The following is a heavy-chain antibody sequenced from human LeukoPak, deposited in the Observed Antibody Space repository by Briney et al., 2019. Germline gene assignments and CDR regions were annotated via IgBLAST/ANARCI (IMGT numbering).Heavy chain of an antibody. J-gene: IGHJ4*02. CDR2: INPNSGGT. CDR3: ARDRSGSYHY. CDR1: GYTFTGYY. D-gene: IGHD1-26*01. Sequence: ASVKASCKASGYTFTGYYMHWVRQAPGQGLEWMGWINPNSGGTNYAQKFQGRVTMTRDTSISTAYMELSRLRSDDTAVYYCARDRSGSYHYWGQGTLVTVSS. V-gene: IGHV1-2*02.